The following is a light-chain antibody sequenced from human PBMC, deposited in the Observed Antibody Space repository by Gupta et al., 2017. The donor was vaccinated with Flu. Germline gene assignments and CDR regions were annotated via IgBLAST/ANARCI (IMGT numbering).Light chain of an antibody. CDR1: RNNVVSYEY. CDR2: KVR. J-gene: IGLJ3*02. CDR3: CSDTSTSTHL. Sequence: TTSSTRTRNNVVSYEYGSRYQQRPGQVPKLITYKVRTRPAAVSIRFSNSESGNSPGLTISEPQAEDEADYYCCSDTSTSTHLFGGGTKLTVL. V-gene: IGLV2-14*01.